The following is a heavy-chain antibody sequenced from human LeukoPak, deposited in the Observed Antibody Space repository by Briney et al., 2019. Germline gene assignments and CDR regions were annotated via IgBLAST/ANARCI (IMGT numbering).Heavy chain of an antibody. CDR2: IYPGDSDT. Sequence: GESLKISCKGSGYSFTTYWIGWVRQMPARGLEWMGIIYPGDSDTRYNPSFQGQVTISADKSITTAYLQWSSLKASDTAIYYCAKLGYCSGGSCYPIDAFDFWSQGTMVTVAS. D-gene: IGHD2-15*01. CDR1: GYSFTTYW. CDR3: AKLGYCSGGSCYPIDAFDF. V-gene: IGHV5-51*01. J-gene: IGHJ3*01.